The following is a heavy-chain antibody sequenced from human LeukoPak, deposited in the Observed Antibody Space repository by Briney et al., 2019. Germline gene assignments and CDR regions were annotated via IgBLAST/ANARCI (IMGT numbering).Heavy chain of an antibody. V-gene: IGHV3-7*03. CDR3: ARAVTSTEGY. CDR1: GFTFSTYW. Sequence: GGALRLSCAASGFTFSTYWMTWVRQAPGKGLEGVASINEYGSKKSYVDSVKGRFTISRDNAQKSLYLEMNGLRAEDTAVYYCARAVTSTEGYWGQGTLVTVSS. CDR2: INEYGSKK. J-gene: IGHJ4*02.